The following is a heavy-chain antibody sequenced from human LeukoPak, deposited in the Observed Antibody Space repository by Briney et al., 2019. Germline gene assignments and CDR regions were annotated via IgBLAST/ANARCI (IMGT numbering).Heavy chain of an antibody. CDR1: GGSISGYY. J-gene: IGHJ6*02. D-gene: IGHD4-17*01. CDR3: ARGGGYGDYLYYYGMDV. Sequence: SETLSLTCTVSGGSISGYYWSWIRQPPGKGLGWIGYIYYSGATNYNPSLKSRVTISVDTSKNQFSLKLSSVTAADTAVYYCARGGGYGDYLYYYGMDVWGQGTTVTVSS. V-gene: IGHV4-59*01. CDR2: IYYSGAT.